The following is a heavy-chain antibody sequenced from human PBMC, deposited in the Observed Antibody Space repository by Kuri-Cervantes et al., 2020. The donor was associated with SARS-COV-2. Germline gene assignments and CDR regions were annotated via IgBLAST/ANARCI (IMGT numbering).Heavy chain of an antibody. Sequence: GGSLRLSCAASGFTFDDYAMHWVRQAPGKGLEWVSGISWNSGSIGYADSVEGRFTISRDNAKNSLYLQMNSLRAEDTALYYCAKDIREQLVGGVGWFDLWGQGTLVTVSS. D-gene: IGHD6-6*01. CDR2: ISWNSGSI. CDR3: AKDIREQLVGGVGWFDL. V-gene: IGHV3-9*01. CDR1: GFTFDDYA. J-gene: IGHJ5*02.